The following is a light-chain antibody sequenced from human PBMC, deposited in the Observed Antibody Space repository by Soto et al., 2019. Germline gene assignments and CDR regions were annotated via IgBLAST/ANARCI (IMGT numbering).Light chain of an antibody. CDR1: SSNIGSNY. CDR2: RNS. Sequence: QSVLTQPPSASGTPGQRVTISCSGSSSNIGSNYVYWYQQLPGTAPKLLIYRNSQRPSGVPDRVSGSKSGTSASLAIGGLRSEDEADYYCAAWDDSLSGVVFGGGTQVAVL. J-gene: IGLJ2*01. V-gene: IGLV1-47*01. CDR3: AAWDDSLSGVV.